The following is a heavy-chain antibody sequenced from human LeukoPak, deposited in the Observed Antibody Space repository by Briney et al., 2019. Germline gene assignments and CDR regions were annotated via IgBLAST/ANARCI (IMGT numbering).Heavy chain of an antibody. CDR2: IYYNGNS. Sequence: SETLSLTCTVSGGSIGGHYWTWIRQTPGKGLEWVGYIYYNGNSDYNPSLKSRVTISIDTSKNEFSLKLSFVTAADTAVYFCARGGYSGYDLDSWGQGTLVTVSS. D-gene: IGHD5-12*01. CDR3: ARGGYSGYDLDS. CDR1: GGSIGGHY. V-gene: IGHV4-59*11. J-gene: IGHJ4*02.